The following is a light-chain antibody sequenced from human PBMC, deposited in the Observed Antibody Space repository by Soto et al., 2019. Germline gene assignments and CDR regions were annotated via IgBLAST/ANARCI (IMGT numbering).Light chain of an antibody. V-gene: IGLV2-14*01. Sequence: QSALTQPASVSGSPGQSITISCTGTSSDVGGYNYVSWYQQHPGKAPKLMIYEVSNRPSGVSNRFSGSKSGNTASLTISGLQADYDADYYCSSYTSSSTLGVFGTGTKLTVL. CDR1: SSDVGGYNY. CDR3: SSYTSSSTLGV. CDR2: EVS. J-gene: IGLJ1*01.